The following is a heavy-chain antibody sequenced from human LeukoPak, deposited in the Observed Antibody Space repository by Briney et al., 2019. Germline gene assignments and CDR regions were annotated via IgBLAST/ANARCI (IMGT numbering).Heavy chain of an antibody. J-gene: IGHJ5*02. V-gene: IGHV4-59*08. CDR3: AQLVPVAKYNWFDP. D-gene: IGHD2-2*01. CDR1: GGSISSYY. Sequence: SETLSPTCTVSGGSISSYYWSWIRQPPGKGLEWIGYIYYSGSTNYNPSLKSRVTISVDTSKNQFSLKLSSVTAADTAVYYCAQLVPVAKYNWFDPWGQGTLVTVSS. CDR2: IYYSGST.